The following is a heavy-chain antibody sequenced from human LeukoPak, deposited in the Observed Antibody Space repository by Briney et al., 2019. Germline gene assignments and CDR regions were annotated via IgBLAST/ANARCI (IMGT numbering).Heavy chain of an antibody. CDR2: IVVGSGNR. V-gene: IGHV1-58*02. J-gene: IGHJ4*02. D-gene: IGHD5-24*01. CDR3: AADDQQITV. CDR1: GFTFSSSA. Sequence: SVKVSCKASGFTFSSSAMQWVRQARGQRPKWIGWIVVGSGNRNYAQKFQDRVTITRDMSTSTAYMELSSLRSEDTAVYYCAADDQQITVWGQGTLVTVSS.